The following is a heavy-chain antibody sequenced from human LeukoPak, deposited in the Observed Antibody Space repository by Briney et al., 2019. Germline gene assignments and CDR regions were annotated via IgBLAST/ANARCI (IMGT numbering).Heavy chain of an antibody. CDR3: ARGLSMVRGVIMALGGY. J-gene: IGHJ4*02. V-gene: IGHV3-30*04. D-gene: IGHD3-10*01. Sequence: PGRSLRLSCAASGFTFSSYAMHWVRQAPGKGLDWVAVIVNDGSQTSYADSVKGRFTISRDNSKNTLYLQMNSLRAEDTAVYYCARGLSMVRGVIMALGGYWGQGTLVTVSS. CDR1: GFTFSSYA. CDR2: IVNDGSQT.